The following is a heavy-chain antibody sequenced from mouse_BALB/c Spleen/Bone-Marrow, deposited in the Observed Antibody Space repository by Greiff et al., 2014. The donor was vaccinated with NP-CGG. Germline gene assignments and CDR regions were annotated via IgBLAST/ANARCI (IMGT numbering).Heavy chain of an antibody. CDR3: TRFGGTCDWYFDV. Sequence: EVKLMESGTVLARPGASVKMSCKASGYSFPNYWMRWVKQRPGQGLEWIGAIYPGNSDTTYNQKFKGKANLTAVTSASTAYMELSSLTNEDSAVYYCTRFGGTCDWYFDVWGAGTTVTVSS. CDR1: GYSFPNYW. CDR2: IYPGNSDT. D-gene: IGHD1-1*02. V-gene: IGHV1-5*01. J-gene: IGHJ1*01.